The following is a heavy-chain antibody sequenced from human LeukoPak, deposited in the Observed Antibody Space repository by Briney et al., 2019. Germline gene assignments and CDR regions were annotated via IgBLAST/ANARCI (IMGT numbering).Heavy chain of an antibody. Sequence: GGSLRLSCAASGFTFSDYYMSWIRQAPGKGLEWISYISSSGSSIYYADSVKGRFTISRDNAKNSLYLQMNSLIAEDTAMYYRARAVTGYSSGWYGSACDIWGQGTMVTVSS. CDR3: ARAVTGYSSGWYGSACDI. CDR1: GFTFSDYY. J-gene: IGHJ3*02. CDR2: ISSSGSSI. V-gene: IGHV3-11*01. D-gene: IGHD6-19*01.